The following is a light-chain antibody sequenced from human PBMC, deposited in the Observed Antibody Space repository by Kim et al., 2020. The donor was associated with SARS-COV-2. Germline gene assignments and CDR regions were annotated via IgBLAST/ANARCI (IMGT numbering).Light chain of an antibody. Sequence: SSELTQDPAVSVALGQTVRITCQGDSLRSYYASWYQQKPGQAPVLVIYGKNNRPSGIPDRFSGSSSGNTASLTITGAQAEDEADYYCNSRDSSGNPWLFGGGTQLTVL. CDR1: SLRSYY. J-gene: IGLJ3*02. CDR2: GKN. CDR3: NSRDSSGNPWL. V-gene: IGLV3-19*01.